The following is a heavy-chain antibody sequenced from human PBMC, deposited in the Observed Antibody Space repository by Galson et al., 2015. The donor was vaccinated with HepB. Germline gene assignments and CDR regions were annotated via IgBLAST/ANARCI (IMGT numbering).Heavy chain of an antibody. D-gene: IGHD3-22*01. J-gene: IGHJ4*02. CDR2: VYFTGAT. V-gene: IGHV4-39*01. Sequence: ETLSLTCNVSGGHIGGTTYYWGWIRQPPGQGLEWIGSVYFTGATYDNPSLRSRVTISVDTSRNEFSLKMYPLTASDTAVYYCAKSSGFWSFDSWDQGTLVTVSS. CDR1: GGHIGGTTYY. CDR3: AKSSGFWSFDS.